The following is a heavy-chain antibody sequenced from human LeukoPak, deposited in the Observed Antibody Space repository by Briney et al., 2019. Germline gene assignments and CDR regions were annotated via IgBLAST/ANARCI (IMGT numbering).Heavy chain of an antibody. D-gene: IGHD3-22*01. V-gene: IGHV1-46*01. CDR2: INAKSGST. J-gene: IGHJ4*02. CDR1: GYTFIDYY. Sequence: ASVKVSCKASGYTFIDYYMHWVRQAPGQGLEWMGIINAKSGSTIYAQDFQGRVTLTRDTSTSTVYMELSSLRSEDTAVYYCARRYYDNSGHSYGYYFDYWGQGTLVTVSS. CDR3: ARRYYDNSGHSYGYYFDY.